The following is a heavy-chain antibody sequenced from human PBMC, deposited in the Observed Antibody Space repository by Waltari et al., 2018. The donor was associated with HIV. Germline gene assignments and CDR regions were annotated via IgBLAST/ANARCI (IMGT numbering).Heavy chain of an antibody. CDR3: ARGGERDGYNYRWYFDL. V-gene: IGHV4-59*01. Sequence: QVQLQESGPGLVKPSETLSLTCTVSGGSISSYYWSWIRQPPRKGLEWIGYISYSGSTNYNPALKSRLTISVYTSKNQFSLNLSSVTAADTAVYYCARGGERDGYNYRWYFDLWGRGTLVTVSS. J-gene: IGHJ2*01. CDR1: GGSISSYY. CDR2: ISYSGST. D-gene: IGHD5-12*01.